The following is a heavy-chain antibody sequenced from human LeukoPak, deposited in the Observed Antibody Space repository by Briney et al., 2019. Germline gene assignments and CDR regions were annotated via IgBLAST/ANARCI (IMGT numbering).Heavy chain of an antibody. V-gene: IGHV4-39*01. CDR3: ARRAGLFRKRAYFDY. CDR2: IYYSGST. J-gene: IGHJ4*02. Sequence: PSEALSLTCTDSGGSISSSSYYWDWIRQPPGKGLEWIGTIYYSGSTDYNPSLKSRVTISVDTSKNQFSLMLSSVTAADTAVYYCARRAGLFRKRAYFDYWGQGTLVTVSS. D-gene: IGHD1-14*01. CDR1: GGSISSSSYY.